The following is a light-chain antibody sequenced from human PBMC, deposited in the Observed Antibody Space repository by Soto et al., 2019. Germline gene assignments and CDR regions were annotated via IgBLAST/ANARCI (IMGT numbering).Light chain of an antibody. CDR2: AAS. Sequence: DIQMTQSPPSLSASVGDRVTITCRASQGIRNFVAWYQQKPGKAPKLLIYAASTLQSGVPSRFSGSGSGTDFTLTINNLQPEDVAHCCCQKYSSVPVFGPGTKVEIK. CDR1: QGIRNF. V-gene: IGKV1-27*01. CDR3: QKYSSVPV. J-gene: IGKJ3*01.